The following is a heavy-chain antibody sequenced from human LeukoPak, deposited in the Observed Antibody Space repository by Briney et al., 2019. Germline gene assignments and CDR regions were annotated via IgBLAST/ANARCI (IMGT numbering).Heavy chain of an antibody. V-gene: IGHV4-34*01. CDR2: INHSGRT. Sequence: GSLRLSCAASGFTVSANYMNWVRQAPGKGLEWIGDINHSGRTNYNPSLQRRASISVDTSKNQFSLNVTSVTGADTAVYYCARTSGFFDSSGFYQQNPYYFQYWGQGVLVTVSS. D-gene: IGHD3-22*01. CDR1: GFTVSANY. J-gene: IGHJ4*02. CDR3: ARTSGFFDSSGFYQQNPYYFQY.